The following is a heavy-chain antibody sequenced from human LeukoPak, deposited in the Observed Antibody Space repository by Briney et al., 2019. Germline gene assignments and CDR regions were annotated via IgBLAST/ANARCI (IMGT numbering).Heavy chain of an antibody. D-gene: IGHD6-6*01. J-gene: IGHJ5*02. Sequence: SVKVSCKASGGTFSSYAISWVRQAPGQGLEWMGGIIPIFGTANYAQKFQGRVTITADESTSTAYMELSSLRSEDAAVYYCARALSIAARLWWFDPWGQGTLVTVSS. CDR1: GGTFSSYA. CDR3: ARALSIAARLWWFDP. CDR2: IIPIFGTA. V-gene: IGHV1-69*13.